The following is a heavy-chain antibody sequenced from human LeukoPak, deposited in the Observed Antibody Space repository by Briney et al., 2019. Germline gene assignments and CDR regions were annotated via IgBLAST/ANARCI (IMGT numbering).Heavy chain of an antibody. Sequence: GGSLRLSCTASGFSFGDYPMSWVRQAPGKGLEWVGSITSKAYGGTTEYAASVKGRFTISRDDSKSIAYLQMNSLKTEDTAVYYCTRVGTSLNFDYWGQGTLVTVSS. CDR3: TRVGTSLNFDY. J-gene: IGHJ4*02. D-gene: IGHD2-2*01. CDR1: GFSFGDYP. CDR2: ITSKAYGGTT. V-gene: IGHV3-49*04.